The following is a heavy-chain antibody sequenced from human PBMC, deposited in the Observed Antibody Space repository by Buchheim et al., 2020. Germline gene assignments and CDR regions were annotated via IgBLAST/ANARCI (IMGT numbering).Heavy chain of an antibody. CDR3: AKDSCSGDSCWEPGMDG. J-gene: IGHJ6*02. D-gene: IGHD2-15*01. CDR1: GFTFSSYG. V-gene: IGHV3-30*18. Sequence: QVQLVESGGGVVQPGRSLRLSCAASGFTFSSYGMHWVRQAPGKGLEWVAVISYDGSNKYYADSVKGRFTISRDTSKNTLYLQMNSLRAEDTAVYYCAKDSCSGDSCWEPGMDGWGQGTT. CDR2: ISYDGSNK.